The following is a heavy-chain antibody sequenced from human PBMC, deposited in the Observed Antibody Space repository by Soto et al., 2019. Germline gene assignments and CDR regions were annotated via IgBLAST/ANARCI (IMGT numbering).Heavy chain of an antibody. J-gene: IGHJ5*02. CDR1: GYTFTSYA. V-gene: IGHV1-3*01. CDR3: ARDRIAAAGKTSNLNWFDP. D-gene: IGHD6-13*01. CDR2: INAGNGNT. Sequence: QVQLVQSGAEVKKPGASVKVSCKASGYTFTSYAMHWVRQAPGQRLEWMGWINAGNGNTKYSQKFQGRVTITRDTAASTAYMELGSLRSDDTAVYYCARDRIAAAGKTSNLNWFDPWGQGTLVTVSS.